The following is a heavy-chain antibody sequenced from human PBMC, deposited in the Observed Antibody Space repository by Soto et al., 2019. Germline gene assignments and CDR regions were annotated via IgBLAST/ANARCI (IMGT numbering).Heavy chain of an antibody. CDR3: ARTGPYSSGNN. Sequence: QVQLQESGPGLVDPLGTLSLTCAVSGTSVSGANWWGRVRQPPGKGLEWIGEIHSSGNTDYNPSLKSRVTISRDMSKNEFSLKLTSVTAADTAVYYCARTGPYSSGNNWGQGTLVTVSS. D-gene: IGHD3-22*01. V-gene: IGHV4-4*02. CDR2: IHSSGNT. CDR1: GTSVSGANW. J-gene: IGHJ4*02.